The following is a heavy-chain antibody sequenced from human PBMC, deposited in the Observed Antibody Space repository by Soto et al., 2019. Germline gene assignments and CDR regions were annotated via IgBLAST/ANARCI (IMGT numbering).Heavy chain of an antibody. J-gene: IGHJ4*02. CDR1: GFTFSSYE. CDR3: ARDHNDSSGYELWFDY. CDR2: ISSSGSTI. Sequence: GGSLRLSCAASGFTFSSYEMNWVRQAPEKGLEWVSYISSSGSTIYYADSVKGRFTISRDNAKNSLYLQMNSLRAEDTAVYYCARDHNDSSGYELWFDYWGQGTLVIVSS. D-gene: IGHD3-22*01. V-gene: IGHV3-48*03.